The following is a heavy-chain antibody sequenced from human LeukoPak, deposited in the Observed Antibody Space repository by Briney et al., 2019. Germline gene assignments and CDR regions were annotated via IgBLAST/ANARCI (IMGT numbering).Heavy chain of an antibody. CDR2: INHSGST. D-gene: IGHD3-3*01. V-gene: IGHV4-34*01. CDR3: ARVVGVVIRYYYYYMDV. J-gene: IGHJ6*03. CDR1: GGSFSGYY. Sequence: LETLSLTCAVYGGSFSGYYWSWIRQPPGKGLEWIGEINHSGSTNYNPSLKSRVTISVDTSKNQFSLKLSSVTAADTAVYYCARVVGVVIRYYYYYMDVWGKGTTVTVSS.